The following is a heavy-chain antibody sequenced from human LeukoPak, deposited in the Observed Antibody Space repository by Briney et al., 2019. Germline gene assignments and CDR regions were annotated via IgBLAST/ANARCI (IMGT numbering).Heavy chain of an antibody. CDR2: IIHDGSNK. V-gene: IGHV3-30*18. CDR1: GFTFSTYG. D-gene: IGHD3-10*01. J-gene: IGHJ4*02. Sequence: PGGSLRLSCAASGFTFSTYGMHWVRQAPGKGLEWVAVIIHDGSNKYYADSVKGRFTISRDNSKNILFLQMNGLRPEDTAVYFCAKDWGPKFASGSSYLDSWGQGILVTVSS. CDR3: AKDWGPKFASGSSYLDS.